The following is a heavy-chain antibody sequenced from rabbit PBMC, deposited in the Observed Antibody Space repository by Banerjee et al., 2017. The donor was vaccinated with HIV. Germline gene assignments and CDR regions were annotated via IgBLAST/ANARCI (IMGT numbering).Heavy chain of an antibody. CDR2: IYNGDGST. D-gene: IGHD1-1*01. CDR3: ARDLSGGRFDL. CDR1: GFSFSSYYY. V-gene: IGHV1S43*01. J-gene: IGHJ4*01. Sequence: QSLEESGGDLVKPGASLTLTCTASGFSFSSYYYMCWVRQAPGKGLEWIACIYNGDGSTYYASWVNGRFSISRSTSLNTVTLQMTSLTAADTATYFCARDLSGGRFDLWGPGTLVTVS.